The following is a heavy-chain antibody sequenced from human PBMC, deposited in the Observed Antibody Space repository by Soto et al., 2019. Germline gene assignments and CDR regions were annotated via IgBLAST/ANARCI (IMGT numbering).Heavy chain of an antibody. J-gene: IGHJ3*02. CDR3: AKDQLRYPIMLFDI. CDR2: ISGSGGST. CDR1: GFPFSSYA. Sequence: EVQLLESGGGLVQPGGSRRLSCAPPGFPFSSYARTWVPQAQGKGREWVSAISGSGGSTYYADSVKGRFTISRDNSKNTLYLQMNSLRAEDTAVYYCAKDQLRYPIMLFDIWGQGTMVTVSS. V-gene: IGHV3-23*01. D-gene: IGHD3-9*01.